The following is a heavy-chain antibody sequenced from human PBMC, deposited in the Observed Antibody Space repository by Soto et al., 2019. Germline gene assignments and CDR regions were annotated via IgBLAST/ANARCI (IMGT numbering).Heavy chain of an antibody. Sequence: EVQLVESGGGLVQPGGSLKLSCAASGFTFSGSAMHWVRQASGKGLEWVGRIRSKANSYATAYAASVKGRFIISRDDSKNTAYLQMNSLKTEDTAVYYCTRPGYYDSSGYYYHDAFDYWGQGTLVTVSS. CDR2: IRSKANSYAT. D-gene: IGHD3-22*01. J-gene: IGHJ4*02. CDR3: TRPGYYDSSGYYYHDAFDY. CDR1: GFTFSGSA. V-gene: IGHV3-73*02.